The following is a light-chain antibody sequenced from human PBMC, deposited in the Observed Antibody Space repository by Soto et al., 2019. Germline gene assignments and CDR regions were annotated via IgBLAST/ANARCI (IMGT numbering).Light chain of an antibody. CDR3: QQYGPSPLYT. J-gene: IGKJ2*01. V-gene: IGKV3-11*01. CDR1: QSVSSY. CDR2: DAS. Sequence: EIVLTQSPATLSLSPGERATLSCRASQSVSSYLAWYQQKPGQAPRLLIYDASNRATGIPARFSGSGSGTDFTLTISSLEPEDFAVYYCQQYGPSPLYTFGQGTNLEIK.